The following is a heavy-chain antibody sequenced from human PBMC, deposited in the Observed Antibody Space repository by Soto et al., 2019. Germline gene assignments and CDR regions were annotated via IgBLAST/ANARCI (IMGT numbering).Heavy chain of an antibody. D-gene: IGHD6-13*01. CDR1: GGSISSHY. J-gene: IGHJ6*03. CDR2: IYYSGGT. CDR3: ARADGYSSTWSYYYYYMDV. V-gene: IGHV4-59*08. Sequence: QVQLQESGPGLVKPSETLSLTCTVSGGSISSHYWSWIWQPPGKGLEWIGYIYYSGGTSYNPSLKSRVSISVDTSKKQFSLKLSSVTAADTAVYYCARADGYSSTWSYYYYYMDVWGKGTTVTVSS.